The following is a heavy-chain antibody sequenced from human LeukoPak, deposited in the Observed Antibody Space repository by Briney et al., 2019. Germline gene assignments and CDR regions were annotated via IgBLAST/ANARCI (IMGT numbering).Heavy chain of an antibody. CDR3: ASTVVVGYYYYYGMDV. D-gene: IGHD2-21*01. CDR2: IYTSGST. Sequence: SQTLSLTCTVSGGSISSGSYYWSWIRQPAGKGLEWIGRIYTSGSTNYNPSLKSRVTISVDTSKNQFSLKLSSVTAADTAVYYCASTVVVGYYYYYGMDVWGQGTTVTVSS. J-gene: IGHJ6*02. CDR1: GGSISSGSYY. V-gene: IGHV4-61*02.